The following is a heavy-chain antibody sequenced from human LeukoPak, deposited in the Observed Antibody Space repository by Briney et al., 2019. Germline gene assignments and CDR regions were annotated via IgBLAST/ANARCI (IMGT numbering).Heavy chain of an antibody. J-gene: IGHJ5*02. Sequence: ASVKVSCKASGDTFTGYYMHWVRQAPGQGLEWMGIINPSGGSTSYAQKFQGRVTMTRDMSTSTDYMELSRLRSEDTAVYYCARDNSVEDTASWFDPWGQGTLVTVSS. CDR2: INPSGGST. V-gene: IGHV1-46*01. CDR3: ARDNSVEDTASWFDP. CDR1: GDTFTGYY. D-gene: IGHD1-1*01.